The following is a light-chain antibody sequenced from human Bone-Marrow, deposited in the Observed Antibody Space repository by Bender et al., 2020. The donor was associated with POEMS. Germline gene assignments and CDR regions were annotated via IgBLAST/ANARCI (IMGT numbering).Light chain of an antibody. Sequence: SSDLTQPPSVSVSPGQTARITCSGDALPRQFTYWFQQKPGQAPVLVIYKDVERPSGIPERFSGSNSGDTATLTISRVEAGDEADFYCQVWDGSGVVFGGGTKLTVL. CDR3: QVWDGSGVV. CDR2: KDV. CDR1: ALPRQF. J-gene: IGLJ2*01. V-gene: IGLV3-25*02.